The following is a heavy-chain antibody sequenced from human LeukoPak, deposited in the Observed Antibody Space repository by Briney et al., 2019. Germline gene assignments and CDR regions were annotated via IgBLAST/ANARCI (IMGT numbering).Heavy chain of an antibody. Sequence: GGSLRLSCRASGFTLSNAWMSWVRQAPGKGLEWVGRIKSKSNGGTTDYTAPVKGRFTISRDDSKNTLYLQMNSLETEDTAVYYCTTEFGGGYYFDYWGQGTLVTVSS. CDR3: TTEFGGGYYFDY. CDR2: IKSKSNGGTT. D-gene: IGHD3-16*01. CDR1: GFTLSNAW. V-gene: IGHV3-15*01. J-gene: IGHJ4*02.